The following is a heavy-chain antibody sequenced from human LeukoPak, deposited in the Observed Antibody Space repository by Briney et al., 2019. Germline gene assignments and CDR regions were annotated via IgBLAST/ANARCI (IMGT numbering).Heavy chain of an antibody. D-gene: IGHD2-15*01. J-gene: IGHJ4*02. CDR1: GFTFSSYG. CDR2: IWYDGSIQ. Sequence: PGGSLRLSCAASGFTFSSYGMHWVRQAPGKGLEWVAAIWYDGSIQYYADSVKGRFTISRDNSKNTLYLQMDSLRAEDTAVYYCARAGYCSGSSCYGSDYWGQGTLVSASS. CDR3: ARAGYCSGSSCYGSDY. V-gene: IGHV3-33*01.